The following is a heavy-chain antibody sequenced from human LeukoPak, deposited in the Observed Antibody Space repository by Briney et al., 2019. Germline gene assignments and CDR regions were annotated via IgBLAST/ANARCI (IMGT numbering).Heavy chain of an antibody. CDR2: ISSTSSYT. J-gene: IGHJ4*02. Sequence: GGSLRLSCAASAFTFDDYYMTWVRQAPGKGLEWVSYISSTSSYTNYADSVKGRFTISRGNAKNSLYLQMNSLRAEDTAVYYCARVLWRSCYDYWGQGTLVTVSS. CDR3: ARVLWRSCYDY. CDR1: AFTFDDYY. D-gene: IGHD2-15*01. V-gene: IGHV3-11*06.